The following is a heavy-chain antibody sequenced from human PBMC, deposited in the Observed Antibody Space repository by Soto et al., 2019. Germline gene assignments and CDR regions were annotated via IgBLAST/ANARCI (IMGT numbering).Heavy chain of an antibody. Sequence: GASVKVSCKASGYTFTSYYMHWVRQAPGQGLEWMGWINPNSGATKYAQKFQGRVTMTRDTSISTAYMELTLLRSDDTAIYYCARGGRTILAPLPWGDGTLVTVS. J-gene: IGHJ5*02. CDR3: ARGGRTILAPLP. D-gene: IGHD3-3*01. CDR2: INPNSGAT. CDR1: GYTFTSYY. V-gene: IGHV1-2*02.